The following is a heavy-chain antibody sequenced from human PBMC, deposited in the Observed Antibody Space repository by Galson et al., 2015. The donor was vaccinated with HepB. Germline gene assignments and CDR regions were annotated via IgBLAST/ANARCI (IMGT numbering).Heavy chain of an antibody. D-gene: IGHD3-22*01. CDR2: IKPDGSVK. CDR3: AGGPGWLVTE. Sequence: SLRLSCAASGFTFSSSWMTWVRLTPGRGLGWVANIKPDGSVKNHVDSVKGRFTISRDNGDNLLYLQMNSLRVEDTAVYYCAGGPGWLVTEWGQGTMVTVSS. V-gene: IGHV3-7*03. CDR1: GFTFSSSW. J-gene: IGHJ1*01.